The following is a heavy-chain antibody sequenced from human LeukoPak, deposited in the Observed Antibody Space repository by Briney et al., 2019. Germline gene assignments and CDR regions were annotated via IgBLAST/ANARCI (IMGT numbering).Heavy chain of an antibody. CDR2: IYYSGST. J-gene: IGHJ4*02. V-gene: IGHV4-31*03. Sequence: PSETLSLTCTVSGGSISSGGYYWSWIRQHPGKGLEWIGYIYYSGSTYYNPSLKSRVTISVDTSKNQFSLKLSSVTAADTAVYYCARGALVGATTMDFFDYWGQGTLVTVSS. CDR1: GGSISSGGYY. D-gene: IGHD1-26*01. CDR3: ARGALVGATTMDFFDY.